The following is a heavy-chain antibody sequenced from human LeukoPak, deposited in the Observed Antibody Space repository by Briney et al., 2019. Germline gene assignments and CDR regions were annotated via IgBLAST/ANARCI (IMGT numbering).Heavy chain of an antibody. CDR2: IYHNGNT. D-gene: IGHD3-22*01. Sequence: NPSETLSLTCTVFGSSINSVYSWGWIRQPPGKGLEWIGSIYHNGNTYYNSSLKSRVTISVHTSENQFSLKLSSVTAADTAVYYCASYKTYYDSSGNPFDYWGQGTLVTVSS. CDR3: ASYKTYYDSSGNPFDY. CDR1: GSSINSVYS. V-gene: IGHV4-38-2*02. J-gene: IGHJ4*02.